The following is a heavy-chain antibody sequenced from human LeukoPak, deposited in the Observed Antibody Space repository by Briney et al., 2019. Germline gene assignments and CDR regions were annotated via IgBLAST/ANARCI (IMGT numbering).Heavy chain of an antibody. Sequence: PGGSLGLSCAASGFTFTIYGMNWVRQAPGKGLEWVSGISGSDYTTYYADSVKGRFTISRDNSKNTLYLQMNGLRAEDTAVYYCAKEQETTVVTPNDYWGQGTLVTVSS. J-gene: IGHJ4*02. CDR3: AKEQETTVVTPNDY. CDR2: ISGSDYTT. V-gene: IGHV3-23*01. D-gene: IGHD4-23*01. CDR1: GFTFTIYG.